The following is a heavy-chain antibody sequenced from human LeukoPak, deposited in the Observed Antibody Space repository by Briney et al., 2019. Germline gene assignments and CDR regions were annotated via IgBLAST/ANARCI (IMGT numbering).Heavy chain of an antibody. CDR1: GFTFSSYG. CDR2: ISYDGSNK. D-gene: IGHD1-20*01. J-gene: IGHJ4*02. CDR3: AKEMRQYNWNDVPDY. Sequence: GRSLRLSCAASGFTFSSYGMHWVRQAPGKGLEWVAVISYDGSNKYYADSVKGRFTISRDNSKNTLYLQMNSLGAEDTAVYYCAKEMRQYNWNDVPDYWGQGTLVTVSS. V-gene: IGHV3-30*18.